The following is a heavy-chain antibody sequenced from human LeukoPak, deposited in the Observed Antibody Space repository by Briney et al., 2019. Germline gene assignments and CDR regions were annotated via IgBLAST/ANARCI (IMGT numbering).Heavy chain of an antibody. CDR2: ISYDGSNK. Sequence: PGGSLRLSCAASETFSTYTMHWVRQAPGKGLEWVAVISYDGSNKYYGDSVKGRFTISRDNSKNTLYLQMNSLRAEDTAVYYCVRDRQRIAVHHFDYWGQGTLVTVSS. J-gene: IGHJ4*02. CDR1: ETFSTYT. CDR3: VRDRQRIAVHHFDY. D-gene: IGHD6-19*01. V-gene: IGHV3-30*04.